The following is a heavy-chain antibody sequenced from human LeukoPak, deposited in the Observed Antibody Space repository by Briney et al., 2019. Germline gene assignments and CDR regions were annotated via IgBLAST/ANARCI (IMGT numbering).Heavy chain of an antibody. CDR2: ISYDGSNK. Sequence: GGSLRLSCAASGFPFSSYAMHWVRQAPGKGLEWVAVISYDGSNKYYADSVKGRFTISRDNSKNTLYLQMNSLRAEDTAVYYCARHCIQNGYGFNYYYYMDVWGKGTTVTVSS. V-gene: IGHV3-30-3*01. D-gene: IGHD5-18*01. CDR3: ARHCIQNGYGFNYYYYMDV. J-gene: IGHJ6*03. CDR1: GFPFSSYA.